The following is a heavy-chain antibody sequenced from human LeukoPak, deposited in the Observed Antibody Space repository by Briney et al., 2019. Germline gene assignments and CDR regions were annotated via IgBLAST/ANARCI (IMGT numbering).Heavy chain of an antibody. V-gene: IGHV3-23*01. Sequence: GGSLRLSCAASGLVFGKYAMAWVRQAPGKGLECVSIISDDSSFTYYLDSVKGRSIIFRDNSKNTLYLHMNSLKAEDTAVYYCAKGRCSGPGCDSFDYWGQGALVTVSS. CDR1: GLVFGKYA. J-gene: IGHJ4*02. D-gene: IGHD5-12*01. CDR2: ISDDSSFT. CDR3: AKGRCSGPGCDSFDY.